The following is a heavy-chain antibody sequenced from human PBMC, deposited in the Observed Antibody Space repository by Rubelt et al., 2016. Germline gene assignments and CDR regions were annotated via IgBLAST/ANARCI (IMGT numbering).Heavy chain of an antibody. V-gene: IGHV1-2*02. Sequence: QVQLVQSGAEVKKPGASVKVSCKASGYTFTGYYMHWVRQAPGQGLEWMGWINPNSGGQNYAQKFQGRVTMTRDTSISTAYMVLSRLRSDDTAVYYCARFAIGGHSSGYLFDYWGQGTLVTVSS. D-gene: IGHD3-22*01. J-gene: IGHJ4*02. CDR2: INPNSGGQ. CDR1: GYTFTGYY. CDR3: ARFAIGGHSSGYLFDY.